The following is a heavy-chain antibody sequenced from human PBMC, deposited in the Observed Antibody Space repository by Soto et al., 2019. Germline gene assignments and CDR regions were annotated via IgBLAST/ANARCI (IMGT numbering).Heavy chain of an antibody. CDR1: GFTFGDYA. Sequence: GGSLRLSCTASGFTFGDYAMSWFRQAPGKGLEWVGFIRSKAYGGTTEYAASVKGRLTISRDDSKSIAYLQMNSLKTEDTAVYYCTNQGYCSSTSCYSDYYYYYYMDVWGKGTTVTVSS. J-gene: IGHJ6*03. V-gene: IGHV3-49*03. CDR3: TNQGYCSSTSCYSDYYYYYYMDV. CDR2: IRSKAYGGTT. D-gene: IGHD2-2*01.